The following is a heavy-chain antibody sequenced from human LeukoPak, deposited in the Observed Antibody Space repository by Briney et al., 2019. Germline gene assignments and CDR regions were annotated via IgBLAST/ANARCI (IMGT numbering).Heavy chain of an antibody. V-gene: IGHV1-8*01. CDR1: GYTFTSYD. J-gene: IGHJ4*02. Sequence: ASVKVSCKASGYTFTSYDINWVRQATGQGLEWMGWMNPNSGNTGYAQKFQGRVTMTRNTSISTAYMELSSLRSEDTAVYYCARGGRRYCSGGSCLTGWGQGTLVTVSS. CDR3: ARGGRRYCSGGSCLTG. CDR2: MNPNSGNT. D-gene: IGHD2-15*01.